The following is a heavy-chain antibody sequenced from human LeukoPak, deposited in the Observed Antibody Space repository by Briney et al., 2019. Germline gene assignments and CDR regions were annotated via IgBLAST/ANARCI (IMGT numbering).Heavy chain of an antibody. CDR2: ISSSSSYI. J-gene: IGHJ4*02. D-gene: IGHD3-16*02. CDR3: ARAYDYVWGSYRQSFDY. V-gene: IGHV3-21*01. Sequence: GGSLRLSCAASGFTFSSYSMNWVRQAPGKGLEWVSSISSSSSYIYYADSVKGRFTISRDNAKNLLYLQMNSLRAEDTAVYYCARAYDYVWGSYRQSFDYWGQGTLVTVSS. CDR1: GFTFSSYS.